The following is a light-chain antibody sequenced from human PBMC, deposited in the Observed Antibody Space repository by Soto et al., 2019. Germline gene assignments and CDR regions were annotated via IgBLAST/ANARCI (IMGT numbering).Light chain of an antibody. CDR3: QQYGDWPPWT. Sequence: EIVMTQSPATLSVSPGERATLSCRASQGVSTNLAWYQQKPGQAPRLLIYGASTRATGIPARFSGSGSGTDFTLTISSLQSEDFEVYYCQQYGDWPPWTFGQGTKVEIK. CDR2: GAS. CDR1: QGVSTN. V-gene: IGKV3-15*01. J-gene: IGKJ1*01.